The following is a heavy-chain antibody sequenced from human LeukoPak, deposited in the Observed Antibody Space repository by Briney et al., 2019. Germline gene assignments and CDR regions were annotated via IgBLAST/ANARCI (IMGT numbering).Heavy chain of an antibody. V-gene: IGHV4-34*01. D-gene: IGHD3-3*01. J-gene: IGHJ5*02. CDR3: ARGSGIDYDPTSNWFDP. CDR1: GGSFSGYY. CDR2: INHSGST. Sequence: PPETLSLTCAVYGGSFSGYYWSWIRQPPGKGLEWIGEINHSGSTNYNPSLKSRVTISVDTSKNQFSLKLSSVTAADTAVYYCARGSGIDYDPTSNWFDPWGQGTLVTVSS.